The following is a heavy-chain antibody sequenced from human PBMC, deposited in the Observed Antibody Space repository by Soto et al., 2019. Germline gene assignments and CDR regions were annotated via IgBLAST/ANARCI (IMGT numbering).Heavy chain of an antibody. CDR1: GVTFSSYA. J-gene: IGHJ2*01. V-gene: IGHV3-30-3*01. CDR2: ISYDGSNK. CDR3: ARPLWRDDYNWGYFDL. Sequence: QVQLVESGGGVVQPWRSLRLSCAASGVTFSSYAMHWVRQAPGKGLEWVAVISYDGSNKYYADSVKGRFTISRDNSKNTLYLQMNSLRAEDTAVYYCARPLWRDDYNWGYFDLWGRGTLVTVSS. D-gene: IGHD4-4*01.